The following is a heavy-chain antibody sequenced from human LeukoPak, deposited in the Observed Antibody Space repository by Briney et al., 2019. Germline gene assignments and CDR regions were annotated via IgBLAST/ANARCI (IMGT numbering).Heavy chain of an antibody. CDR2: IDWDDDK. V-gene: IGHV2-70*11. J-gene: IGHJ4*02. CDR1: GFSLSTSGMC. CDR3: AHMSSTVTTGYFDY. Sequence: SGPTLVKPTQTLTLTCTFSGFSLSTSGMCVSWIRQPPGKALEWLARIDWDDDKYYSTSLKTRLTISKDTSKNQVVLTMTNMDPVDTATYYCAHMSSTVTTGYFDYWGQGSPVTVSS. D-gene: IGHD4-17*01.